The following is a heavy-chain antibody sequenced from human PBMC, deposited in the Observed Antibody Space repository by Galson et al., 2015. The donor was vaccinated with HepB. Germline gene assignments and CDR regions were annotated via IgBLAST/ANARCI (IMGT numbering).Heavy chain of an antibody. J-gene: IGHJ4*02. CDR1: GFTFDDYA. V-gene: IGHV3-9*01. D-gene: IGHD3-3*02. Sequence: SLRLSCAASGFTFDDYAMHWVRQAPGKGLEWVSGISWNSGSIGYADSVKGRFTISRDNAKNSLYLQMNSLRAEDTALYYCAKDTDSIPEGALDYWGQGTLVTVSS. CDR3: AKDTDSIPEGALDY. CDR2: ISWNSGSI.